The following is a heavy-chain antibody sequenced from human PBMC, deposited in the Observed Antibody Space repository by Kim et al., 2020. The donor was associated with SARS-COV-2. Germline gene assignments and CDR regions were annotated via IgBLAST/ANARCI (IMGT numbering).Heavy chain of an antibody. J-gene: IGHJ4*02. CDR3: LRGATSGY. CDR2: IKSKTDGETT. D-gene: IGHD1-26*01. Sequence: GGSLRLSCAASGFTFSNAWMSWVRQAPGKGLEWVGRIKSKTDGETTDYAAPVKGRFTISRDDSKNTLYLQMTSLKTEDTAVYYCLRGATSGYWGQGTLVTVSS. CDR1: GFTFSNAW. V-gene: IGHV3-15*01.